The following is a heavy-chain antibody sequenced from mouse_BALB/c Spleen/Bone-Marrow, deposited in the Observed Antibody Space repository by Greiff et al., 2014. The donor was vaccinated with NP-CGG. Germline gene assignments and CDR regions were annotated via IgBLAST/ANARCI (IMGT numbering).Heavy chain of an antibody. D-gene: IGHD2-4*01. Sequence: VQLQQSAAELARPGASVKMSCKTSGYTFTYYTMHWVKQRPGQGLEWIGYINPSSGYTDYNQKFKGKTTLTTDKSSSTAYLQLSSLTSEDSAVYYCVRENYDYDGDAMDYWGQGTSVTVSS. J-gene: IGHJ4*01. V-gene: IGHV1-4*02. CDR2: INPSSGYT. CDR1: GYTFTYYT. CDR3: VRENYDYDGDAMDY.